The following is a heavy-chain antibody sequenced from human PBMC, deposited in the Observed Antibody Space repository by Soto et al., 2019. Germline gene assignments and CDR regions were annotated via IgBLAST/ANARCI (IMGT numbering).Heavy chain of an antibody. CDR1: GYTFINYY. D-gene: IGHD2-21*02. V-gene: IGHV1-2*02. J-gene: IGHJ4*02. Sequence: GASVKVSCKASGYTFINYYIHWVRQAPGQGLEWMGWVNPRSGDTNYAQKFQGRVTMTRDTSISTAYMELSRLRPDDTAVYYCARQLAYCGGDCYTAPIEYWGQGTLVTVSS. CDR2: VNPRSGDT. CDR3: ARQLAYCGGDCYTAPIEY.